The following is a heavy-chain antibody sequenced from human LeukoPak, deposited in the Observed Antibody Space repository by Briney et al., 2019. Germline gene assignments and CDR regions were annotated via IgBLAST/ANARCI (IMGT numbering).Heavy chain of an antibody. D-gene: IGHD3-3*01. Sequence: SETLSLTCTVSGGSISSGTNYWSWIRQPAGKGLEWIGRISTSGSTNYNPSLKSRVTMSVDTSKNQFSLKLSSVTAADTAVYYCARDSKVRFLEWFMDVWGKGTTVTVSS. CDR3: ARDSKVRFLEWFMDV. V-gene: IGHV4-61*02. CDR1: GGSISSGTNY. J-gene: IGHJ6*03. CDR2: ISTSGST.